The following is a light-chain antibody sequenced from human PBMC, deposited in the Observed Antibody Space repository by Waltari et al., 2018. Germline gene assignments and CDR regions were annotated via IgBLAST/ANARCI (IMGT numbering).Light chain of an antibody. CDR1: LSLSSSY. J-gene: IGKJ2*01. CDR3: QQYDSSPYT. CDR2: GAS. V-gene: IGKV3-20*01. Sequence: EIVLTQSPGTLSLSPGERAALSCRASLSLSSSYLAWYQQKPGQAPRLLIYGASSRATGSPDRFSGSGSETDFTLTISRLEPEDFAVYYCQQYDSSPYTFGQGTKLEIK.